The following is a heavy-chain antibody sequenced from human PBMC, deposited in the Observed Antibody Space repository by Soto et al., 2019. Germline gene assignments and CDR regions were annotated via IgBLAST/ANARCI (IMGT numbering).Heavy chain of an antibody. CDR1: GFTFSSYG. Sequence: QVQLVESGGGVVQPGRSLRLSCAASGFTFSSYGMHWVRQAPGKGLEWVAVISYDGSNKYYADSVKGRFTISRDNSKNTLYLQMNSLRAEDTAVYYCATSAPRRDGYKVSYFDYWGQGTLVTVSS. D-gene: IGHD5-12*01. CDR2: ISYDGSNK. J-gene: IGHJ4*02. V-gene: IGHV3-30*03. CDR3: ATSAPRRDGYKVSYFDY.